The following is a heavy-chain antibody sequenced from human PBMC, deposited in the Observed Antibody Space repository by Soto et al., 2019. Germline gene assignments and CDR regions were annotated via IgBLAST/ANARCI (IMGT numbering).Heavy chain of an antibody. Sequence: QVQLQESGPGLVKPSETLSLTCTVSGASISSYYWSWIRQPPGKGLEWVGFIFYSGSTNCNLSLKRRVTFSVDTSKNQFSLKLTSVTAADTAVYYCARDQNGSPHFDSWGQGILITVSS. CDR2: IFYSGST. D-gene: IGHD1-26*01. J-gene: IGHJ4*02. V-gene: IGHV4-59*01. CDR3: ARDQNGSPHFDS. CDR1: GASISSYY.